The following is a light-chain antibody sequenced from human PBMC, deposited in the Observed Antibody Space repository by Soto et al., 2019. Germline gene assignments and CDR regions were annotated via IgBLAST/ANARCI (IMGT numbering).Light chain of an antibody. CDR2: DAS. Sequence: IVLTQSPGTLSLSPGERATLSCRASQTVRNNYLAWYQQKPGQAPRLLIYDASSRATGTPDRFSGGGSGTDFTLTISRLEPEDFAVYYCQQYGSSPRTFGQGTKVDIK. CDR3: QQYGSSPRT. J-gene: IGKJ1*01. CDR1: QTVRNNY. V-gene: IGKV3-20*01.